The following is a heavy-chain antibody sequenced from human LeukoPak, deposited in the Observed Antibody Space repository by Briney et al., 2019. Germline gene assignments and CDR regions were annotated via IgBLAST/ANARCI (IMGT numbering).Heavy chain of an antibody. Sequence: KPSETLSLTCTVSGGSISSSSYYWGWIRQPPGKGLEWIGSIYYSGSTYYNPSLKSRVTISVDTSKNQFSLKRSSVTAADTAVYYCASAPVRWLQEGPAFDYWGQGTLVTVSS. CDR3: ASAPVRWLQEGPAFDY. J-gene: IGHJ4*02. CDR1: GGSISSSSYY. D-gene: IGHD5-24*01. V-gene: IGHV4-39*01. CDR2: IYYSGST.